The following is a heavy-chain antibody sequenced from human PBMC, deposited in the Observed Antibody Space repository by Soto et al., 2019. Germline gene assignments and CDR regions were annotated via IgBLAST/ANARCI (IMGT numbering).Heavy chain of an antibody. D-gene: IGHD1-1*01. CDR3: ASGHDAYKVRY. J-gene: IGHJ4*02. V-gene: IGHV4-31*03. Sequence: QVQLQESGPGLVKPSQTLSLTCTVSGGSISRGGTGSYWTWIRQLPGKGLEWIGYIYYTGNTYYNTSLNSRPTISIDTSENQFSLKLTSVTAADTAVYFCASGHDAYKVRYWGQGTLVTVSS. CDR1: GGSISRGGTGSY. CDR2: IYYTGNT.